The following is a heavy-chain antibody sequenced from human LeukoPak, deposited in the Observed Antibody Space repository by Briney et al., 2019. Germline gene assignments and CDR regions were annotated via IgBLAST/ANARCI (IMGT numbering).Heavy chain of an antibody. D-gene: IGHD6-13*01. CDR3: ARVGSSSWYSRFDP. CDR1: GYTFTSYD. CDR2: MNPNSGNT. V-gene: IGHV1-8*01. J-gene: IGHJ5*02. Sequence: ASVKVSCKASGYTFTSYDINWVRQATGQGLEWMGWMNPNSGNTGYAQKFQGRVTMTRNTPISTAYMELSSLRSEDTAVYYCARVGSSSWYSRFDPWGQGTLVTVSS.